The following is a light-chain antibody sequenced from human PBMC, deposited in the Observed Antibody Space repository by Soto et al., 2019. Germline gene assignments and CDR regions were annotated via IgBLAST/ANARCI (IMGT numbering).Light chain of an antibody. CDR3: QQFNNWPRT. Sequence: EIAMTQSPATLSVSPGERATLSCRASQSVSSKLAWYQQKPGQAPRLLIYDASTRATGIPARFSGSGSGTEFTLTISSLQSDDFAVDYCQQFNNWPRTFGQGTKVEIK. CDR2: DAS. V-gene: IGKV3-15*01. CDR1: QSVSSK. J-gene: IGKJ1*01.